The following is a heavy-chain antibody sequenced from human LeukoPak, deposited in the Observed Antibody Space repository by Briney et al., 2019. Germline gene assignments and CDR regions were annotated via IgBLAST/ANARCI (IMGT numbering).Heavy chain of an antibody. CDR3: ARERSRSGSQDFGDGFDI. CDR1: GYTFTNYY. CDR2: VDPSGGRT. V-gene: IGHV1-46*01. J-gene: IGHJ3*02. Sequence: GASVKVSCKASGYTFTNYYIHWVRQAPGQGLEWMATVDPSGGRTDYRQKFQGRVATTRDMSTTTVYVETSSLRSEDTAVYYCARERSRSGSQDFGDGFDIWGQGTMVTVSS. D-gene: IGHD1-26*01.